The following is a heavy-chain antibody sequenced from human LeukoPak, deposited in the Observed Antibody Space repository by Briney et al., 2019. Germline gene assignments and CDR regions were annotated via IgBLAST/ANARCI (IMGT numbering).Heavy chain of an antibody. CDR2: INPSGGST. V-gene: IGHV1-46*01. CDR3: ARCGTPKNYYYYGMDV. CDR1: GYTFTSYY. Sequence: ASVKVSCKASGYTFTSYYMHWVRQAPGQGLEWMGIINPSGGSTSYAQKFQGRVTMTRDTSTSTVYMELSSLRSEDTAVYFCARCGTPKNYYYYGMDVWGQGTTVTVS. J-gene: IGHJ6*02. D-gene: IGHD1-26*01.